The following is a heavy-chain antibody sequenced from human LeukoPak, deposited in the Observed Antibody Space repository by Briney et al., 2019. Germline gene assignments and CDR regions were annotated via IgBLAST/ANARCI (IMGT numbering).Heavy chain of an antibody. CDR3: ARPDDYGDWTSAEYFQH. CDR2: INPSGGST. D-gene: IGHD4-17*01. J-gene: IGHJ1*01. V-gene: IGHV1-46*01. Sequence: GASVKVSCKASGYTFTSYYMHWVRQAPGQGLEWMGIINPSGGSTSYAQKFQGRVTMTRDTSTSTVYMELSSLRSEDTAVYYCARPDDYGDWTSAEYFQHWGQGTLVTVSS. CDR1: GYTFTSYY.